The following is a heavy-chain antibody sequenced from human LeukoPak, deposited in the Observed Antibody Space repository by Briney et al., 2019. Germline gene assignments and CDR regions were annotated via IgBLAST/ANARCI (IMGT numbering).Heavy chain of an antibody. CDR3: ARDSTGYWYFDL. CDR2: FYSGGDT. Sequence: GGSLRLSCAASGFTFSSYAMSWVRQAPGKGLEWVSVFYSGGDTHYADSVKGRFTISRDNSKNTLYLQMNSLRAEDTAVYYCARDSTGYWYFDLWGRGTLVSVSS. V-gene: IGHV3-53*01. CDR1: GFTFSSYA. D-gene: IGHD3-3*02. J-gene: IGHJ2*01.